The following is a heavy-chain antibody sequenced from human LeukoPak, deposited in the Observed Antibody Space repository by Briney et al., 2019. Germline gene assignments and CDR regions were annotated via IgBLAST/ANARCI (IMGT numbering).Heavy chain of an antibody. V-gene: IGHV3-74*01. D-gene: IGHD6-13*01. CDR1: GFTFSSYW. Sequence: PGGSLRLSCAASGFTFSSYWMHWVRQAPGKGLVWVSRINSDGSSTSYADSVKSRFTISRDNAKNTLYLQMNSLRAEDTAVYYCARVRAAAGRKTHYYYYGMDVWGQGTTVTVSS. J-gene: IGHJ6*02. CDR3: ARVRAAAGRKTHYYYYGMDV. CDR2: INSDGSST.